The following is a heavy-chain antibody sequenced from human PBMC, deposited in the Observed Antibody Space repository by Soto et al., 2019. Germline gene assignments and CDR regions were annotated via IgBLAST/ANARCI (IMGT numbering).Heavy chain of an antibody. CDR3: ARDYDYVVGP. J-gene: IGHJ5*02. Sequence: QVRLVQSGAAVKKPGATVKVSCKASGYPFTSYGISWGRQAPGQGLEWMGWISAYNGNTNSAQKLQGRVTMTTDTSASKAYMELRSLRSGDTAVYYCARDYDYVVGPWGQGTLVTVSS. CDR1: GYPFTSYG. CDR2: ISAYNGNT. V-gene: IGHV1-18*01. D-gene: IGHD3-16*01.